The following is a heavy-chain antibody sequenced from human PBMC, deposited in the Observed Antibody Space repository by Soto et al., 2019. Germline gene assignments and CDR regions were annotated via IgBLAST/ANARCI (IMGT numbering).Heavy chain of an antibody. Sequence: SETLSLTCTVPVYSISSGSYCAWIRQPPGKGPEWIASIYHGGTTFYNPSLKSRITISVDTSNNQFSLKLTSVTAADTAVYYCARVHVMVVAGSTFDYWGHGTLVTVSS. J-gene: IGHJ4*01. CDR3: ARVHVMVVAGSTFDY. CDR1: VYSISSGSY. V-gene: IGHV4-38-2*02. D-gene: IGHD6-19*01. CDR2: IYHGGTT.